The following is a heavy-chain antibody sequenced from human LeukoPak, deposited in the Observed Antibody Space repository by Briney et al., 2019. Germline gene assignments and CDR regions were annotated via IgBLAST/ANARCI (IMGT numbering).Heavy chain of an antibody. J-gene: IGHJ4*02. CDR3: ASRESTRFDY. CDR2: INHSGSA. Sequence: PSETLSLTCAVSGGSFSGYFWNWIRQPPEKGLEWIGEINHSGSANYNPSLKSRVTISVHTSKNQFSLKLNSVTAAYTAVYYCASRESTRFDYWGQGTLVTVSS. CDR1: GGSFSGYF. V-gene: IGHV4-34*01.